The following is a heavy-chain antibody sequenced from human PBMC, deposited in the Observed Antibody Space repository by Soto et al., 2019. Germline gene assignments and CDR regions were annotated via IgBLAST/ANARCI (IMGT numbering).Heavy chain of an antibody. D-gene: IGHD6-19*01. CDR1: GYIFTGYY. Sequence: APGKVSSQEFGYIFTGYYMHWGRQAPGQGVDWMGWINPNSGGTNYAQKFQGWVTMTRDTSISTAYMELSRLRSDDTAVYYCAREGFTRELAVAHTGAFDICCQGTMVTV. CDR2: INPNSGGT. CDR3: AREGFTRELAVAHTGAFDI. V-gene: IGHV1-2*04. J-gene: IGHJ3*02.